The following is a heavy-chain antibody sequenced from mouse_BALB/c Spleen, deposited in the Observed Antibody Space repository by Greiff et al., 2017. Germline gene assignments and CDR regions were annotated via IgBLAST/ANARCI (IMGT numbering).Heavy chain of an antibody. CDR1: GFTFSSYA. CDR2: ISSGGST. Sequence: DVKLVESGGGLVKPGGSLKLSCAASGFTFSSYAMSWVRQTPEKRLEWVASISSGGSTYYPDSVKGRFTISRDNARNILYLQMSSLRSEDTAMYYCARENYDWYFDVWGAGTTVTVSS. V-gene: IGHV5-6-5*01. CDR3: ARENYDWYFDV. J-gene: IGHJ1*01. D-gene: IGHD1-1*01.